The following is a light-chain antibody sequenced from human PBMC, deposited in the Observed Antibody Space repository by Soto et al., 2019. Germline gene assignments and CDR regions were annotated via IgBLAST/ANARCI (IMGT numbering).Light chain of an antibody. Sequence: IVLTQSPGTLSLSPGERATLSCRASQSVSSSYLAWYQQKPGQAPRLLIYDVSNRATGIPARFSGSGSGTDFTLTISSLEPEDFAFYYCQQRSNWPRTFGQGTKVDIK. CDR3: QQRSNWPRT. V-gene: IGKV3D-20*02. CDR2: DVS. CDR1: QSVSSSY. J-gene: IGKJ1*01.